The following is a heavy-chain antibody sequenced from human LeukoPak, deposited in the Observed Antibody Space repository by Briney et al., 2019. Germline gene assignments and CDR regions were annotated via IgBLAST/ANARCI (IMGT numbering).Heavy chain of an antibody. Sequence: LGGSLRLSCAASGFTLSSYAMSWVRQAPGKGLEWVSAISGSGGSTYYANSVKGRFTISRDNSKNTLYLQMNSLRAEDTAVYYCAKQSPSIAVAGDPFFDYWGQGTLVTVSS. J-gene: IGHJ4*02. CDR2: ISGSGGST. CDR1: GFTLSSYA. D-gene: IGHD6-19*01. CDR3: AKQSPSIAVAGDPFFDY. V-gene: IGHV3-23*01.